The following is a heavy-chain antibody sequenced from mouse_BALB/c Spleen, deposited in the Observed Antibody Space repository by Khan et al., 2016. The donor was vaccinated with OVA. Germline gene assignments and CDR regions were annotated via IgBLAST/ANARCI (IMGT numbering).Heavy chain of an antibody. J-gene: IGHJ3*01. V-gene: IGHV1-52*01. CDR1: GYTFTSYW. CDR2: IDPYDSET. CDR3: ARNPFAY. Sequence: QVQLQQSGTELVRPGTSVKLSCKASGYTFTSYWMNWIKQRPEQGLEWIGRIDPYDSETHYNQKFKDKATLTVDKSSNTAYMQLSSLTSVDSAVYYCARNPFAYWGQGTLVTVSA.